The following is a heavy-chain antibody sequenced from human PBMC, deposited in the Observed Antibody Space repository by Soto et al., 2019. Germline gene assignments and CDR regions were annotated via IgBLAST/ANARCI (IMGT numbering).Heavy chain of an antibody. Sequence: PSETLSLTCTVSGGSISSSSYYWGWIRQPPGKGLEWIGIIYYSGSTYYNPSLNSRVTIYVDTSKNQFSLKLSSVTAADAAVYYCARHVGEGGDSSALPYYFDYWGQGTLVTVSS. CDR2: IYYSGST. D-gene: IGHD6-6*01. J-gene: IGHJ4*02. V-gene: IGHV4-39*01. CDR3: ARHVGEGGDSSALPYYFDY. CDR1: GGSISSSSYY.